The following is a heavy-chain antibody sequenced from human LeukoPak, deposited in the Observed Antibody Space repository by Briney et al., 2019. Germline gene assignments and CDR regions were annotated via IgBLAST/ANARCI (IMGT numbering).Heavy chain of an antibody. CDR1: GFTFSSYW. J-gene: IGHJ4*02. V-gene: IGHV3-7*01. D-gene: IGHD6-13*01. Sequence: GGSLRLSCAASGFTFSSYWMNWARQAPGKGLEWVASINHNGNVNYYVDSVKGRFTISRDNAKNSLYLQMNSLRAEDTAVYYCAREEQQLVLSFDYWGQGTLVTVSS. CDR2: INHNGNVN. CDR3: AREEQQLVLSFDY.